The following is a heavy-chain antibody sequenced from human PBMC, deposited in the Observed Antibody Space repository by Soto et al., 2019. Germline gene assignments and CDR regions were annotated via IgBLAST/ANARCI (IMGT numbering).Heavy chain of an antibody. Sequence: PGGSLRLSCAASGFTFSSYAMSWVRQAPGKGLEWVSAISGSGGSTYYADSVKGRFTISRDNSKNTLYLQMNSLRAEDTAVYYCATAITRAAGTRIYYYYGMDVWGQGTTVTVSS. CDR1: GFTFSSYA. D-gene: IGHD6-13*01. CDR3: ATAITRAAGTRIYYYYGMDV. V-gene: IGHV3-23*01. CDR2: ISGSGGST. J-gene: IGHJ6*02.